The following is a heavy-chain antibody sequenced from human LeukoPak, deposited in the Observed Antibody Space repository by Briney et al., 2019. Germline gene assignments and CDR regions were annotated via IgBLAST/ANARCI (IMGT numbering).Heavy chain of an antibody. D-gene: IGHD1-26*01. V-gene: IGHV3-20*04. CDR3: ARVNSGGSYRDAFDI. J-gene: IGHJ3*02. CDR2: INWNGGST. Sequence: GGSLRLSCAASGFTFSSYSMNWVRQAPGKGLEWVSGINWNGGSTGYADSVKGRFTISRDNAKNSLYLQMNSLRAEDTALYYCARVNSGGSYRDAFDIWGQGTMVTVSS. CDR1: GFTFSSYS.